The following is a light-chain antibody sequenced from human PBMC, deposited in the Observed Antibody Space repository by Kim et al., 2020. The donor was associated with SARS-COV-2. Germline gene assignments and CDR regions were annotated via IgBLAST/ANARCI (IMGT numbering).Light chain of an antibody. V-gene: IGKV3-15*01. CDR2: GAS. CDR1: QSVSSS. CDR3: QQYDIWPPLT. Sequence: VSPGESVTVTCRASQSVSSSLAWYQQKPGQSPKLLIYGASTRATDVPARFSGSGSGTEFTLTISSLQSEDFAVYYCQQYDIWPPLTFGGGTKLEI. J-gene: IGKJ4*01.